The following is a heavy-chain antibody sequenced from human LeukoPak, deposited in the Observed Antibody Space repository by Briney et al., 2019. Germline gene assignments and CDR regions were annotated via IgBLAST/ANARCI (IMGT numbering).Heavy chain of an antibody. CDR1: GLTFSTSG. CDR3: ATGTNGRHYDY. CDR2: IGPTGFDR. J-gene: IGHJ4*02. D-gene: IGHD1-14*01. Sequence: PGGSLRLSCTTSGLTFSTSGFNWVRQAPGKGLEWVASIGPTGFDRYHAASIKGRFTISRDNANNFLYLQMDSLRAEDTAVYYCATGTNGRHYDYWGQGTLLTVSS. V-gene: IGHV3-21*06.